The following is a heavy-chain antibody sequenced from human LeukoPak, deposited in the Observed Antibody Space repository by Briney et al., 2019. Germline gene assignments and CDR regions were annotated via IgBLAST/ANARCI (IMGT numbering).Heavy chain of an antibody. D-gene: IGHD6-6*01. V-gene: IGHV3-53*01. CDR2: IYSGGST. CDR3: AGGSKYPKVYFDY. J-gene: IGHJ4*02. Sequence: GGSLRLSCAPSGFTVSSNYMSWVRQAPGKGLEWVSVIYSGGSTSHADPVKGRFTISRDKSKNTLSLQRNSLRAEDTAVYYCAGGSKYPKVYFDYWGQGNLGTVSP. CDR1: GFTVSSNY.